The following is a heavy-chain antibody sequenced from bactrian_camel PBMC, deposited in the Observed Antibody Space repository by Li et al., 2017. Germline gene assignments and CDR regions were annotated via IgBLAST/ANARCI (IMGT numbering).Heavy chain of an antibody. J-gene: IGHJ6*01. Sequence: HVQLVESGGGSAQAGGSLRLSCTTSRSTYTYCMGWFRQSPGRERERVAVIGSDGRTRYGDSVKGRFTISKDNAKIILYLHMNNLKSEDSAVYYCAAEISPGLSLVTTGFGYWGRGTQVTVS. D-gene: IGHD7*01. V-gene: IGHV3S55*01. CDR3: AAEISPGLSLVTTGFGY. CDR1: RSTYTYC. CDR2: IGSDGRT.